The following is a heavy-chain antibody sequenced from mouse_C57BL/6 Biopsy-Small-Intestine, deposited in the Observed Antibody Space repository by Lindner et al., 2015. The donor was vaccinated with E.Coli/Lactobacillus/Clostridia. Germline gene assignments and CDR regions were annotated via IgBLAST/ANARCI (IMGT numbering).Heavy chain of an antibody. V-gene: IGHV3-1*01. CDR2: ISYSGST. D-gene: IGHD1-1*01. Sequence: VQLQESGPGMVKPSQSLSLTCTVTGYSITSGYDWHWIRHFPGNKLEWMGYISYSGSTNYNPSLKSRISITHDTSKNHFFLKLNSVTTEGTATYYCARGGYGSSYGYYFDYWGQGTTLTVSS. CDR1: GYSITSGYD. CDR3: ARGGYGSSYGYYFDY. J-gene: IGHJ2*01.